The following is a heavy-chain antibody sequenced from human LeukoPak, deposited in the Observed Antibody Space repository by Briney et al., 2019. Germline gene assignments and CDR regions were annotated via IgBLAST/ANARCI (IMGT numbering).Heavy chain of an antibody. V-gene: IGHV4-4*07. D-gene: IGHD3-22*01. CDR3: AAAYYYDSSGYKFDY. J-gene: IGHJ4*02. Sequence: SETLSLTCTVSGGSISSYYRSWIRQPAGKGLEWIGRIYTSGSTNYNPSLKSRVTMSVDTSKNQFSLKLSSVTAADTAVYYCAAAYYYDSSGYKFDYWGQGTLVTVSS. CDR2: IYTSGST. CDR1: GGSISSYY.